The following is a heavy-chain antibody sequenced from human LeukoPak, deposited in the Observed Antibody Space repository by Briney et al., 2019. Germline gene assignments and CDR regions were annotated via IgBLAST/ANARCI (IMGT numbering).Heavy chain of an antibody. D-gene: IGHD2-15*01. Sequence: PSETLSLTCTVSGGSISSYYWNWIRLPPGKGLEWIGYIYSSGCTIYNPSLKSRVTISIDTSRNQFSLRLSSVTAADTAVYYCARDHCSGGSCYPGWFDPWGQGTLVTVSS. CDR1: GGSISSYY. V-gene: IGHV4-59*01. J-gene: IGHJ5*02. CDR3: ARDHCSGGSCYPGWFDP. CDR2: IYSSGCT.